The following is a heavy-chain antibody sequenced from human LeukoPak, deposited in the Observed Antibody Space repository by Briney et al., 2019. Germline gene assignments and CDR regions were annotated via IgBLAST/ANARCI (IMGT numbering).Heavy chain of an antibody. Sequence: SETLSLTCTVSGGSISSGSYYWSWIRQPAGKGLEWIGRIYTSGSTNYNPSLKSRVTISVDTSKNQFSLKLSSVTAADTAVYYCARDRCSGGSCYSPYYYYYMDVWGKGTTVTVSS. V-gene: IGHV4-61*02. CDR3: ARDRCSGGSCYSPYYYYYMDV. J-gene: IGHJ6*03. CDR2: IYTSGST. D-gene: IGHD2-15*01. CDR1: GGSISSGSYY.